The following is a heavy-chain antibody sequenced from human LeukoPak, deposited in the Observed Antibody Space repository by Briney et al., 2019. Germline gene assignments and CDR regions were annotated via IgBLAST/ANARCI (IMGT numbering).Heavy chain of an antibody. V-gene: IGHV3-30*04. CDR3: ARDSWYYDFWSYFDY. D-gene: IGHD3-3*01. CDR2: ISYDGSNK. Sequence: PGGSLRLSCAASGFTFSSYAVPWVRQAPGKGLEWVAVISYDGSNKYYADSVKGRFTISRDNSKNTLYLQMNSLRAEDTAVYYGARDSWYYDFWSYFDYWGQGTLVTVSS. CDR1: GFTFSSYA. J-gene: IGHJ4*02.